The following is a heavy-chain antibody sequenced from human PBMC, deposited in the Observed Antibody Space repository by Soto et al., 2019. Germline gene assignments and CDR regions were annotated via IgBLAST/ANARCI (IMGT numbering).Heavy chain of an antibody. V-gene: IGHV4-59*12. CDR1: GGSINNYY. J-gene: IGHJ4*02. CDR3: VTSLNYDFWRDGGRHYYFDY. D-gene: IGHD3-3*01. Sequence: PSETLSLTCTVSGGSINNYYLSWVRQPPGKGLEWIGKIYHSGSTNYNPSLKNRVTISVDKSNNQFSLRLSSVTAADTAVYFCVTSLNYDFWRDGGRHYYFDYWGQGTLVTVSS. CDR2: IYHSGST.